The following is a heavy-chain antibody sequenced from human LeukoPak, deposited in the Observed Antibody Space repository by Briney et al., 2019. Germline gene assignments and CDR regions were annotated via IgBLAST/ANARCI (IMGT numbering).Heavy chain of an antibody. Sequence: PGGSLRLSCAASGFTFSSYAMSWVRQAPGKGLEWVSVISGSGGSTYYADSVKGRFTISRDNSKNTLYLQMNSLRAEDTAVYYCAKDGSWIQLWLPNYWGQGALVTVSP. CDR1: GFTFSSYA. CDR3: AKDGSWIQLWLPNY. V-gene: IGHV3-23*01. D-gene: IGHD5-18*01. J-gene: IGHJ4*02. CDR2: ISGSGGST.